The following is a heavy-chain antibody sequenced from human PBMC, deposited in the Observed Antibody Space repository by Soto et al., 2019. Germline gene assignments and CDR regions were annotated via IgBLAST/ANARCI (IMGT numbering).Heavy chain of an antibody. V-gene: IGHV1-69*13. CDR3: AIYYDSSGYPIRNWFDP. Sequence: SMKVSCKASGGTFSSYAISWVRQAPGQGLEWMGGIIPIFGTANYAQKFQGRVTITADESTSTAYMELSSLRSEDTAVYYCAIYYDSSGYPIRNWFDPWGQGTLVTVSS. CDR1: GGTFSSYA. J-gene: IGHJ5*02. D-gene: IGHD3-22*01. CDR2: IIPIFGTA.